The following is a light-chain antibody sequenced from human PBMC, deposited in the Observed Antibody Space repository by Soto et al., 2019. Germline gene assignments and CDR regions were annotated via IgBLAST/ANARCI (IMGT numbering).Light chain of an antibody. V-gene: IGKV3-15*01. CDR3: QQRSNWPPIT. J-gene: IGKJ5*01. Sequence: EIVMTQSPATLSVSPGERVTLSCRASQSVSGKLAWYQQKPGQAPRLLIYGASTRATGIPARFSGSGSGTDFTLTISSLEPEDFAVYYCQQRSNWPPITFGQGTRLEIK. CDR2: GAS. CDR1: QSVSGK.